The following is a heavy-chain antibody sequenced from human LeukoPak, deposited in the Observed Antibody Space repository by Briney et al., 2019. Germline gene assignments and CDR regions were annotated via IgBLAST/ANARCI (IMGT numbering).Heavy chain of an antibody. V-gene: IGHV4-59*08. CDR2: IYYSGST. Sequence: PSETLSLTCTVSGGSISSYYWSWIRQPPGKGLEWIGYIYYSGSTNYNPSLKSRVTISVDTSKNQFSLKLSSVTAAGTAVYYCARHPLYNWNDADAFDIWGQGTMVTVSS. CDR3: ARHPLYNWNDADAFDI. D-gene: IGHD1-20*01. J-gene: IGHJ3*02. CDR1: GGSISSYY.